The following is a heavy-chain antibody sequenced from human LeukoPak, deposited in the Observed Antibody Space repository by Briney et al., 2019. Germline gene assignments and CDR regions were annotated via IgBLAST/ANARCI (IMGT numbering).Heavy chain of an antibody. CDR2: ISSSSSYI. CDR1: GFTFSSYS. Sequence: GGSLRLSCAASGFTFSSYSMNWVRQAPGKGLEWVSSISSSSSYIYYADSVKGRFTISRDNAKNSLYLQMNSLRAEDTAVYYCARDGRRGYSYGYGDYWGQGTLVTVSS. V-gene: IGHV3-21*01. D-gene: IGHD5-18*01. J-gene: IGHJ4*02. CDR3: ARDGRRGYSYGYGDY.